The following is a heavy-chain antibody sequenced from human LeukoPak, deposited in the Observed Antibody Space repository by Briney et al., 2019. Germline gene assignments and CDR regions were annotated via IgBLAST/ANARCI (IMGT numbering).Heavy chain of an antibody. V-gene: IGHV1-2*02. J-gene: IGHJ5*02. D-gene: IGHD3-22*01. Sequence: ASVKVSCKASGYTFTGYYMHWVRQAPGQGLEWMGWINPNSGGTNYAQKFQGRVTMTRDTSISTAYMELSRLRSDDTAVYYCARDQVFGYYDGSGPTWGQGTPVTVSS. CDR1: GYTFTGYY. CDR2: INPNSGGT. CDR3: ARDQVFGYYDGSGPT.